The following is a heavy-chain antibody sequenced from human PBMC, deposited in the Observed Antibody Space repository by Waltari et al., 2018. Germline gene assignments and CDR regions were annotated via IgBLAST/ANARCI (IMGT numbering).Heavy chain of an antibody. J-gene: IGHJ5*02. V-gene: IGHV4-34*01. CDR3: ARGKMVRYFGWLLSGNWFDP. CDR2: LNHSGST. Sequence: QVQLQQWGAGLLKPSETLSLTCAVYGGSFSGYYWSWIRQPPGKGLEWIGELNHSGSTNSNPALESRVTISVDTTKNQFSLKVSSVTAADTAGYYCARGKMVRYFGWLLSGNWFDPWGQGTLVTVSS. D-gene: IGHD3-9*01. CDR1: GGSFSGYY.